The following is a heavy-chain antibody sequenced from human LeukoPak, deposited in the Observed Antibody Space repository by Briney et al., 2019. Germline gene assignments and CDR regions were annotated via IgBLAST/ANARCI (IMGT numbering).Heavy chain of an antibody. CDR1: GFTFSSYA. V-gene: IGHV3-30*02. CDR3: AKDWSRTSYFFDY. Sequence: GGSLRLSCAASGFTFSSYAMSWVRQAPGKGPEWVAFIRFDGTDKYYTDSMKGRFTVSRDNSKNTLSLQMNRLRAEDTAVYYCAKDWSRTSYFFDYWGQGTLVTVSS. D-gene: IGHD2-2*01. CDR2: IRFDGTDK. J-gene: IGHJ4*02.